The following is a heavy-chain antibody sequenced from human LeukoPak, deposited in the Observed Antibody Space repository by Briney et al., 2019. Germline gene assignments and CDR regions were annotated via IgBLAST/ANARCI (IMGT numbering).Heavy chain of an antibody. V-gene: IGHV4-39*07. D-gene: IGHD3-3*01. CDR3: ARDMRFLEWFGGTTNYFDY. J-gene: IGHJ4*02. Sequence: SETLSLTCSVSGGSISSNSYYWSWIRQPPGKGLEWIGSFYYSGSTYYNPSLKSRVTISVDTSKNQFSLKLSSVTAADTAVYYCARDMRFLEWFGGTTNYFDYWGQGTLVTVSS. CDR2: FYYSGST. CDR1: GGSISSNSYY.